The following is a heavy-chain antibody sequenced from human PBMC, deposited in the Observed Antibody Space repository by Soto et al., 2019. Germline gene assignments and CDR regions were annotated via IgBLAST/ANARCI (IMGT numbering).Heavy chain of an antibody. J-gene: IGHJ4*02. CDR3: TTTREF. Sequence: GGSLRLSCVASGFNFTNAWMSWVRQAPGKGLEWVGRIKSNSDGGTTDNAAPVKGRFTISRDDSENTVYLQMNSLKTEDTAVYYCTTTREFWGRGTLVTVSS. V-gene: IGHV3-15*01. CDR2: IKSNSDGGTT. D-gene: IGHD3-10*01. CDR1: GFNFTNAW.